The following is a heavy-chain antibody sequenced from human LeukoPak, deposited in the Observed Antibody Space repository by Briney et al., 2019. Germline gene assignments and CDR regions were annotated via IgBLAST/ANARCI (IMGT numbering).Heavy chain of an antibody. Sequence: SETLSLTCTVSGDSISGSSYYWAWIRQPPGKGLEWIGSVYYTGSTYYMSSLKSRVTVSADTSKNLFSLKVNSMTAADTAVYYCARHGPPMQRQFYDSWGQGTLVTVSS. CDR2: VYYTGST. J-gene: IGHJ4*02. CDR3: ARHGPPMQRQFYDS. CDR1: GDSISGSSYY. V-gene: IGHV4-39*01. D-gene: IGHD5-24*01.